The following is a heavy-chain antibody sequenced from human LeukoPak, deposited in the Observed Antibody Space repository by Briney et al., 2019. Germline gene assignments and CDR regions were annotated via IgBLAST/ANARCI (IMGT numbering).Heavy chain of an antibody. CDR3: AKDAQRGFDYSNSLEY. CDR1: GFTFSHYG. Sequence: PGRSLTLSCAASGFTFSHYGMHWVRQAPGKGLEWVAAIWSDGTNKYYADSVKGRFTIYRDDSQNRVFLQMNSLRAEDTALYYCAKDAQRGFDYSNSLEYWGQGALVSVSS. V-gene: IGHV3-33*06. J-gene: IGHJ4*02. CDR2: IWSDGTNK. D-gene: IGHD4-11*01.